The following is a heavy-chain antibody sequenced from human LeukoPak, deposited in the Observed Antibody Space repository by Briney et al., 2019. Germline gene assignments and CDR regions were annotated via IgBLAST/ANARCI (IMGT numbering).Heavy chain of an antibody. V-gene: IGHV3-15*01. CDR2: IKSKTDGGTT. J-gene: IGHJ4*02. Sequence: PGGSLRLSRAASGFTFSNAWMSWVRQAPGKGLEWGGRIKSKTDGGTTDYAAPVKGRFTISRDDSKNTLYLQMNSLKTEDTAVYYCTTEVPSYYYDSSGYSNWGQGTLVTVSS. D-gene: IGHD3-22*01. CDR3: TTEVPSYYYDSSGYSN. CDR1: GFTFSNAW.